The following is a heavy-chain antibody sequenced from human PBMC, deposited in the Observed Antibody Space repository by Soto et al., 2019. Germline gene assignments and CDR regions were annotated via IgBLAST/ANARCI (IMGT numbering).Heavy chain of an antibody. J-gene: IGHJ4*02. CDR3: ARDYSSSWYRFWYYFDY. D-gene: IGHD6-13*01. V-gene: IGHV3-30-3*01. Sequence: QVQLVESGGGVVQPGRSLRLSCAASGFTFSSYAMHWVRQAPGKGLEWVAVISYDGSNKYYADSVKGRFIISRDNSKNTLYLQMNSLRAEDTAVCYCARDYSSSWYRFWYYFDYWGQGTLVTVSS. CDR2: ISYDGSNK. CDR1: GFTFSSYA.